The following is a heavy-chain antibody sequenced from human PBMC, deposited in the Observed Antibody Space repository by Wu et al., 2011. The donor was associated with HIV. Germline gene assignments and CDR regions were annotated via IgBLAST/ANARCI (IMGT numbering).Heavy chain of an antibody. D-gene: IGHD1-14*01. CDR1: GYSFTNYW. CDR3: ARDRGTAPERDFDY. V-gene: IGHV5-51*03. CDR2: FHPGGSDT. Sequence: VQLVQSGAEAKKPGESLRISCKGSGYSFTNYWIGWVRQVPGKGLEWMRIFHPGGSDTKYSPSFQGLVTMSGDRSINTAYLQWNSLKASDSAMYYCARDRGTAPERDFDYWGQGTLVTVSS. J-gene: IGHJ4*02.